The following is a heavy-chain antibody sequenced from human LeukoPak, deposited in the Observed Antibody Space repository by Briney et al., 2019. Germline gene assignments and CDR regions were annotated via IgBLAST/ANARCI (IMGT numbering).Heavy chain of an antibody. J-gene: IGHJ4*02. CDR1: GFTFSSYE. CDR3: ARPIYSSNDY. Sequence: QPGGSLRLSCAASGFTFSSYEMNWVRQAPGKGLEWVSYISSSGSTIYYADSVKGRFTISRDNAKNSLYLQMNSLRAEDTAVYYCARPIYSSNDYWGQGTLVTVSS. CDR2: ISSSGSTI. D-gene: IGHD6-13*01. V-gene: IGHV3-48*03.